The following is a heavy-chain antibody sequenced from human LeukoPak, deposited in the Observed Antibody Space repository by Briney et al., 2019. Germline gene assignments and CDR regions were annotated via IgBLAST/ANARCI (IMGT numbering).Heavy chain of an antibody. CDR2: IKSKSERGTT. V-gene: IGHV3-15*01. Sequence: GGSLRLSCAASGFTFSNGWMSWVRQAPGKGLEWVGRIKSKSERGTTDYAAPVKGRFTISRDGSTNTVYLHMNSLKTEDTAVYFCTSNLYCSTSSCYTLDNWGQGTLVAVSP. CDR3: TSNLYCSTSSCYTLDN. D-gene: IGHD2-2*02. CDR1: GFTFSNGW. J-gene: IGHJ4*02.